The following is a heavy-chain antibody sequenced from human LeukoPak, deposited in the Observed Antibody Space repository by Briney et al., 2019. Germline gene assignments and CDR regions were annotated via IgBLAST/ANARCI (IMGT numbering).Heavy chain of an antibody. Sequence: GGSLRLSCAASGFTFSSYAMSWVRQSPGKGLEWVSTISGSGSGGSTYYADSVKGRFTISRDNSKDTLFLQMNSLRAEDTAVYYCAKLLAVTNSYYFNYWGQGTLVTVSS. CDR1: GFTFSSYA. CDR3: AKLLAVTNSYYFNY. V-gene: IGHV3-23*01. J-gene: IGHJ4*02. D-gene: IGHD6-19*01. CDR2: ISGSGSGGST.